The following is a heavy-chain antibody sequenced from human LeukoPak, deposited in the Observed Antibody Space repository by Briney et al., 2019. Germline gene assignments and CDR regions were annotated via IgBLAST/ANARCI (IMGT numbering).Heavy chain of an antibody. CDR2: IHHIGST. CDR3: ARGRYGGYFDY. CDR1: GGSINSYY. D-gene: IGHD4-17*01. J-gene: IGHJ4*02. V-gene: IGHV4-59*01. Sequence: PSETLSLTCTVSGGSINSYYWSWIRQPPGKGLEWIGYIHHIGSTNYNPSLNSRVTMSLDTSKNQFSLRLNSVTAADTAVYYCARGRYGGYFDYWGQGTLVTVSS.